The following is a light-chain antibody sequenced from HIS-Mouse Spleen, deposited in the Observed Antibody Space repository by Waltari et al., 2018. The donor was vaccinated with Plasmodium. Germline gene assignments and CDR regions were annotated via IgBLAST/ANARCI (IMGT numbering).Light chain of an antibody. CDR3: QQYYSFPRT. V-gene: IGKV1D-8*02. CDR2: AAS. J-gene: IGKJ1*01. CDR1: QCICSY. Sequence: AIWMTQSPSLLSASTGDRVTISCRMSQCICSYLAWYQQKPGKAPELLIYAASTLQSGVPSRFSGSGSGTDFTLTISCLQSEDFATYYCQQYYSFPRTFGQGTKVEIK.